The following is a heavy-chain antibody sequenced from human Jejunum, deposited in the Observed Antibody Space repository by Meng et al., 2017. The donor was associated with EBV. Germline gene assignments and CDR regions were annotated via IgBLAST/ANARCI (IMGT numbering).Heavy chain of an antibody. V-gene: IGHV4-39*01. CDR3: ARQGPSGRTFDY. CDR2: YYNSGST. Sequence: LTLQCDGRVLVTPSHTLSRTCTFSGGSIRSGSYYWGWIRQPPGKGLEWIGTYYNSGSTYYTPSLKSRVTISVDTSKNQFSLKLISVTAADTAAYYCARQGPSGRTFDYWGQGTLVTVSS. J-gene: IGHJ4*02. CDR1: GGSIRSGSYY. D-gene: IGHD1-26*01.